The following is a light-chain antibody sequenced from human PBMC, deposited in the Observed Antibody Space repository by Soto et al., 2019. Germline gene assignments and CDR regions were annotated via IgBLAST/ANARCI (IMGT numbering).Light chain of an antibody. CDR2: DAS. CDR3: QQRSNWPPYT. V-gene: IGKV3-11*01. Sequence: TQSPSTLSASVGDTVTITCRASQSINKWLAWYQQKPGQTPRLLIYDASSRATGIPARFSGSGSGTDFTLTISSLEPEDFAVYYCQQRSNWPPYTFGPGTKVEIK. J-gene: IGKJ3*01. CDR1: QSINKW.